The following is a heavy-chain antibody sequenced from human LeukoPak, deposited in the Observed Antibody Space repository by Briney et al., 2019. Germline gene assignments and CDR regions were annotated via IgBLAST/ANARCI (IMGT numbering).Heavy chain of an antibody. Sequence: GRSLRLSCAASGFTFSNFPMNWVRQTPGKGLGWISYICSTCSTIYYSASVRGRFTISRDNAMDVLYLQMNSLRVEDTAVYYCARGPGYGHFFDYWGQGTLVTVSS. CDR3: ARGPGYGHFFDY. D-gene: IGHD4-17*01. V-gene: IGHV3-48*01. CDR2: ICSTCSTI. J-gene: IGHJ4*02. CDR1: GFTFSNFP.